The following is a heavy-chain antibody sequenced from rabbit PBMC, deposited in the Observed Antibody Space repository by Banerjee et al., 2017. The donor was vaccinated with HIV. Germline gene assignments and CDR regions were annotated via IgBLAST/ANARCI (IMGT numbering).Heavy chain of an antibody. D-gene: IGHD4-1*01. CDR1: GFDISNYN. CDR2: INTLGSA. CDR3: ARDPGGWANL. J-gene: IGHJ4*01. V-gene: IGHV1S40*01. Sequence: QSLEETGGGLVQPEGSLTLTCKASGFDISNYNMQWVRQSPGKGLESIGFINTLGSAYYASWAKGRFTISKTSSTTVTLQMTSLTAADTATYFCARDPGGWANLWGPGTLVTVS.